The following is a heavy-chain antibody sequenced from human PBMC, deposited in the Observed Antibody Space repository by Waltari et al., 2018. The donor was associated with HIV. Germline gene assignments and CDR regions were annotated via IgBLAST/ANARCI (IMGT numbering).Heavy chain of an antibody. Sequence: DVQVVESGGGLVQPGGSLRLSCAASGFTFSRHWMTWVRQAPGKGLEWVANIKEDGSDKAYGDSVKGRFTISRDNAQNSLYLQMNSLRVDDTAVYYCARDSAEKSGYSGLEYWGQGTLVTVSS. CDR2: IKEDGSDK. D-gene: IGHD5-12*01. V-gene: IGHV3-7*01. J-gene: IGHJ4*02. CDR1: GFTFSRHW. CDR3: ARDSAEKSGYSGLEY.